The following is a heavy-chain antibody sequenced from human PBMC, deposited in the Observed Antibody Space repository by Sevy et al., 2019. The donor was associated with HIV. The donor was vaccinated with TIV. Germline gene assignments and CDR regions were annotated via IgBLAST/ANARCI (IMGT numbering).Heavy chain of an antibody. CDR1: GFTFSSYA. CDR2: SSGSGGST. D-gene: IGHD3-3*02. CDR3: AKIRSTSLDAFDI. J-gene: IGHJ3*02. Sequence: GGSLRLSCAASGFTFSSYAMSWVRQAPGKGLEWVSASSGSGGSTYYADSVKGRLTISRENSTNTLYLQMNSLRAEDTAVYYCAKIRSTSLDAFDIWGQGTMVTVSS. V-gene: IGHV3-23*01.